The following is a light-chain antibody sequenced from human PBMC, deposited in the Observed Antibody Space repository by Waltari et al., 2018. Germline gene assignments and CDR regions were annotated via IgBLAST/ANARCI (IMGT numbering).Light chain of an antibody. CDR3: QQYNSYSPYT. CDR2: KAS. Sequence: DIQMTQSPSTLSASVGDRVTITCRASQSISSWLAWYQQKPEKAPKLLIYKASSLESGVPSRFSGSGSGTEFTLTISSLQPDDFATYYCQQYNSYSPYTFGQGTKLEI. J-gene: IGKJ2*01. CDR1: QSISSW. V-gene: IGKV1-5*03.